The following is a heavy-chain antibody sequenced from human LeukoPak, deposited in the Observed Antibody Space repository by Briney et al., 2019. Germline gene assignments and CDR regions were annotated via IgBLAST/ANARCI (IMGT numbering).Heavy chain of an antibody. CDR1: GGSISSGSYY. V-gene: IGHV4-61*02. J-gene: IGHJ6*02. D-gene: IGHD1-1*01. CDR3: ARVIPTFYYYYGMDV. Sequence: SETLSLTCTVSGGSISSGSYYWGWVRQPAGKGLEWIGRIYTSGSTNYNPSLKSRVTISVDTSKNQFSLKLSSVTAADTAVYYCARVIPTFYYYYGMDVWGQGTTVTVSS. CDR2: IYTSGST.